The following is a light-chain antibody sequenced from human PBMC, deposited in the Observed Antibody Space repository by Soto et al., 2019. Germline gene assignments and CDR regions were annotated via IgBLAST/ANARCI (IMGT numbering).Light chain of an antibody. V-gene: IGLV2-14*01. CDR1: SNDVGGYNY. CDR2: EVS. CDR3: SSYRRASTLYVI. J-gene: IGLJ2*01. Sequence: QSVLTQPASVSGSPGQSITISCTGTSNDVGGYNYVSWYQHYPGKAPKLIISEVSHRPSGVSNRFSGSKFGNTASLTISGLQAEDEADYYCSSYRRASTLYVIFGGGTKLTVL.